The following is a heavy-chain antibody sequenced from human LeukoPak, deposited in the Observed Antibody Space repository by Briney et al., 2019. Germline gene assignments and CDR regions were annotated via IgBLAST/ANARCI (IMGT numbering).Heavy chain of an antibody. D-gene: IGHD6-13*01. CDR2: IRKDGINT. CDR3: AKDRAGNSWNFDY. V-gene: IGHV3-30*02. Sequence: GGSLRLSCAASGFTVRSNFMTWVRQAPGKGLEWVAFIRKDGINTNYIDSVKGRFTISRDTSNKMVYLQMNSLRTEDMAVYYCAKDRAGNSWNFDYWGQGTLVAVSS. J-gene: IGHJ4*02. CDR1: GFTVRSNF.